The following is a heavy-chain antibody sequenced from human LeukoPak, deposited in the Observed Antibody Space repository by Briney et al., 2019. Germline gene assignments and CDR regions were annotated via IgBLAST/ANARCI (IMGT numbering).Heavy chain of an antibody. V-gene: IGHV1-69*05. CDR1: GGTFSSYA. CDR2: IIPIFGTA. CDR3: ARDGGDCSSTSCYPMDY. J-gene: IGHJ4*02. D-gene: IGHD2-2*03. Sequence: SVKVSCKASGGTFSSYAISWVRQAPGQGLEWMGGIIPIFGTANYAQKFQGRVTITTDESTSTAYMELSSLRSEDTAVYYCARDGGDCSSTSCYPMDYWGQGTLVTVSS.